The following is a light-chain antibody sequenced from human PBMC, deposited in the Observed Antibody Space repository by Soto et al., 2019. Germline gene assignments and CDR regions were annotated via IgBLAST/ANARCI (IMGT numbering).Light chain of an antibody. CDR1: QSISSC. CDR2: RAS. J-gene: IGKJ2*01. CDR3: QQYNSYSPYT. Sequence: DVQKTEFPSTLSASVGDRVTITCRASQSISSCLAWYQQKPGKAPKLLIYRASSLESGVPSRFSGSGSGTEFTLTISSRQQDDVATYYCQQYNSYSPYTFGQGTKLEIK. V-gene: IGKV1-5*03.